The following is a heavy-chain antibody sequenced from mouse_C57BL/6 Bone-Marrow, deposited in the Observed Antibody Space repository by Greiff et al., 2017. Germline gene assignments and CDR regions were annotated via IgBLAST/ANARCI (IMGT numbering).Heavy chain of an antibody. CDR1: GYTFTSYG. D-gene: IGHD2-5*01. J-gene: IGHJ4*01. CDR2: IYPRSGNT. V-gene: IGHV1-81*01. CDR3: ARCPYYSNGDY. Sequence: VQLQESGAELARPGASVKLSCKASGYTFTSYGISWVKQRPGQGLEWIGEIYPRSGNTYYNEKFKGKATLTEDKSSSTAYMELRSLTSEDSAVCFCARCPYYSNGDYWGQGTSVTVSS.